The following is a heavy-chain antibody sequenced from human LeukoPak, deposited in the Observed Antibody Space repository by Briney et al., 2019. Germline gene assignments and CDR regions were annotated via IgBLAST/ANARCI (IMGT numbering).Heavy chain of an antibody. V-gene: IGHV1-69*04. CDR3: ARDYYYDSSGYYTTGPDAFDI. D-gene: IGHD3-22*01. CDR1: GGTFSSYA. Sequence: SVKLSCKASGGTFSSYAISWVRQAPGQGLEWMGSIIPIVGIANYAQKFQGRVTITADKSTSTAYMELSSLRSEDTAVYYCARDYYYDSSGYYTTGPDAFDIWGQGTMVTVSS. CDR2: IIPIVGIA. J-gene: IGHJ3*02.